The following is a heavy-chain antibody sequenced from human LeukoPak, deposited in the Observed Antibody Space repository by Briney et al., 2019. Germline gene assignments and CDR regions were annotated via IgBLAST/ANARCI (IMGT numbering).Heavy chain of an antibody. CDR3: ARGFNGPNYYFDY. J-gene: IGHJ4*02. V-gene: IGHV3-33*01. CDR2: IWYNGSNK. Sequence: PGGSLRLSCAASGFSFSSYGMNWVRQAPGKGLEWVAVIWYNGSNKKYADSVKGRFTISRDNSENTLYLQMNSLRAEDTAVYYRARGFNGPNYYFDYWGQGTLVTVSS. D-gene: IGHD5-24*01. CDR1: GFSFSSYG.